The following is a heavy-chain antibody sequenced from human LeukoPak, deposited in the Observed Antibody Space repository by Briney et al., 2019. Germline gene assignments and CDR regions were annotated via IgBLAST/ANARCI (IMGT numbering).Heavy chain of an antibody. Sequence: PSETLSLTCAVYGGSFSGYYWSWIRQPPGKGLEWIGEINHSGSTNYNPSLESRVTISVDTSKNQFSLKLSSVTAADTAVYYCPRDYSKFRYYGMDVWGQGTTVTVSS. CDR2: INHSGST. V-gene: IGHV4-34*01. CDR3: PRDYSKFRYYGMDV. D-gene: IGHD4-11*01. CDR1: GGSFSGYY. J-gene: IGHJ6*02.